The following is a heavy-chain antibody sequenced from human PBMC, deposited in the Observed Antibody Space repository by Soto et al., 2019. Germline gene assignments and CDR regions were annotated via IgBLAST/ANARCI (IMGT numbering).Heavy chain of an antibody. Sequence: PGGSLRLSCAASGFTFSSYSMNWVRQAPGKGLEWVSYISSSSSTIYYADSVKGRFTISRDNAKNSLYLQMNSLRDEDTAVYYCARDSDYYNSSGYYPEYFQHWGQGTLVTVS. CDR3: ARDSDYYNSSGYYPEYFQH. V-gene: IGHV3-48*02. CDR1: GFTFSSYS. CDR2: ISSSSSTI. J-gene: IGHJ1*01. D-gene: IGHD3-22*01.